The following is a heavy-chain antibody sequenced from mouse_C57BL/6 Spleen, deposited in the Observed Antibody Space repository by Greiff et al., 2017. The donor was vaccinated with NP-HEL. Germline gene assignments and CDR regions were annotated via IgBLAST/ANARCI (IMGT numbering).Heavy chain of an antibody. J-gene: IGHJ2*01. CDR1: GYSFTDYN. V-gene: IGHV1-39*01. D-gene: IGHD2-1*01. CDR2: INPNYGTT. CDR3: ATLYYGNYQYYFDY. Sequence: VQLQQSGPELVKPGASVKISCKASGYSFTDYNMNWVKQSNGKSLEWIGVINPNYGTTSYNQKFKGKATLTVDQSSSTAYMQLNSLTSEDSAVYYCATLYYGNYQYYFDYWGQGTTLTVSS.